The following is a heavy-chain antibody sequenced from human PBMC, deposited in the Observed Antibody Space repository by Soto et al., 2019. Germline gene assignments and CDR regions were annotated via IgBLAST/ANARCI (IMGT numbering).Heavy chain of an antibody. CDR2: ISYDGSNK. J-gene: IGHJ3*02. Sequence: PVRPPRVSCAASGVTFSSYGLHWVCQAPGKGLEWVAVISYDGSNKYYADSVKGRFTISRDNSKNTLYLQVDSLRAEDTAVYYCAKDRFVGQHDDASDIWGQGTM. CDR1: GVTFSSYG. V-gene: IGHV3-30*18. CDR3: AKDRFVGQHDDASDI. D-gene: IGHD3-10*01.